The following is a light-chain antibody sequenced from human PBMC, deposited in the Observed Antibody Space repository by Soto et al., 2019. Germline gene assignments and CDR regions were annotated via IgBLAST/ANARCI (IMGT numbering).Light chain of an antibody. V-gene: IGLV2-8*01. CDR3: SSYAGSNIVV. J-gene: IGLJ2*01. Sequence: QSVLTQPPSASGSPGQSVTISCTGTSSDVGGYNFVSWYQQHPGKAPKLMIYEVSERPSGVPDRFSGSKSGNTASLTVSGLQAEDVADYYCSSYAGSNIVVFGGGTNLTVL. CDR1: SSDVGGYNF. CDR2: EVS.